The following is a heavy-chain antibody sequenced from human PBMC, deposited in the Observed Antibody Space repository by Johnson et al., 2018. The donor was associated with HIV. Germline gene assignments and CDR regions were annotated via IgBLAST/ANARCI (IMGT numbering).Heavy chain of an antibody. D-gene: IGHD3-22*01. CDR2: IGTAGDT. CDR3: ARDLAMIVVAYAFDI. V-gene: IGHV3-13*01. Sequence: VQLVESGGGVVQPGGSLRLSCAASGFTFSSYDMHWVRQVTRKGLEWVSAIGTAGDTYYPGSVKGRFTISRENAKDSLYLKMNSLRAEDTAVYYCARDLAMIVVAYAFDIWGQGTMVTVSS. J-gene: IGHJ3*02. CDR1: GFTFSSYD.